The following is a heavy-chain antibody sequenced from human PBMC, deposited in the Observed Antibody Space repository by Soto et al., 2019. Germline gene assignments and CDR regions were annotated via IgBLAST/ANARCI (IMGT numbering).Heavy chain of an antibody. CDR2: VSFDSKNK. CDR3: AKESVEATYSYYGMDV. V-gene: IGHV3-30*18. Sequence: LVESGGGVVQAGRSLTLSCGGSGFSFESYGMHWVRQAPGKGLEWVATVSFDSKNKYYIDSVEGRFTISRDNSKKMPSLQMTSLRHEDTAVYYCAKESVEATYSYYGMDVWGPGTTVTVSS. J-gene: IGHJ6*02. CDR1: GFSFESYG. D-gene: IGHD1-26*01.